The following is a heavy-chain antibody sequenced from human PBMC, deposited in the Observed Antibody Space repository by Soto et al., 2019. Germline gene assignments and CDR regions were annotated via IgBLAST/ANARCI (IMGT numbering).Heavy chain of an antibody. V-gene: IGHV2-5*02. Sequence: SGPTLVNPTQTLTLTCTFSGFSLSTSGVGVGWIRQPPGKALEWLALIYWDDDKRYSPSLKSRLTITKDTSQNQVVLTMTNMDPVDTATYYCAHSIEATTRAYYYYGMDVWGQGTTVTVSS. CDR2: IYWDDDK. CDR1: GFSLSTSGVG. CDR3: AHSIEATTRAYYYYGMDV. J-gene: IGHJ6*02. D-gene: IGHD1-1*01.